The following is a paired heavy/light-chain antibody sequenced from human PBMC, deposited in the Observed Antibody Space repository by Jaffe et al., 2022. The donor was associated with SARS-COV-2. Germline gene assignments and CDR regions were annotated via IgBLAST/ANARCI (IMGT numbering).Heavy chain of an antibody. V-gene: IGHV1-18*01. D-gene: IGHD1-26*01. CDR2: ISTYNGNT. J-gene: IGHJ4*02. CDR1: GYTFTNYG. Sequence: QAQLVQSGAEVKKPGASVKVSCRASGYTFTNYGISWVRQAPGQGLEWMGWISTYNGNTNYAQKLQGRVTVTTDTSASTAYMELRSLRSDDTAIYYCATWPARWEILGQGVEYWGQGTLVTVSS. CDR3: ATWPARWEILGQGVEY.
Light chain of an antibody. J-gene: IGKJ2*01. CDR3: QQRSNWPRYT. V-gene: IGKV3-11*01. CDR2: DAS. Sequence: EIVLTQSPATLSLSPGERATLSCRASQSVSSYLAWYQQKPGQAPRLLIYDASNRATGIPARFSGSGSGTDFTLTISSLEPEDFAVYYCQQRSNWPRYTFGQGTKLEIK. CDR1: QSVSSY.